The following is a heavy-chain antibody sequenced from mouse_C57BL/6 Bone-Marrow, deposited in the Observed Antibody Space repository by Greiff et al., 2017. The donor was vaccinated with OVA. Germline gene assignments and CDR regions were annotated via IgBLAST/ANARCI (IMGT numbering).Heavy chain of an antibody. CDR3: ARRAYYGFAY. J-gene: IGHJ3*01. Sequence: EVQLVESGGDLVKPGGSLKLSCAASGFTFSSYGMSWVRQTPDKRLEWVATISSGGSYTYYPDSVKGRFTISRDHAKNTLYLQMSSLKSEDTAMYYCARRAYYGFAYWGQGTLVTVSA. V-gene: IGHV5-6*01. D-gene: IGHD2-10*01. CDR1: GFTFSSYG. CDR2: ISSGGSYT.